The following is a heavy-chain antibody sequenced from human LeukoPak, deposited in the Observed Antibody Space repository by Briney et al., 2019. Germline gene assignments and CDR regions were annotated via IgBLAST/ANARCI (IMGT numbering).Heavy chain of an antibody. CDR1: GFNFSSYW. V-gene: IGHV3-74*01. Sequence: AGGSLRLSCAVSGFNFSSYWMPWVRQAPGKGLVWVSRIKSDGTITNYADSVKGRFTISRDNAENTLSLQMNSLRAEDTAVYYCARANAVDDGRNIGYWGQGTLVTVSS. D-gene: IGHD1/OR15-1a*01. CDR2: IKSDGTIT. CDR3: ARANAVDDGRNIGY. J-gene: IGHJ4*02.